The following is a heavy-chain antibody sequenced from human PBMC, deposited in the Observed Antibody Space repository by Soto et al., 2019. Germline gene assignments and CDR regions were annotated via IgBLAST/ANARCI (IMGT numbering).Heavy chain of an antibody. CDR3: ARPGGSGWFYFDS. Sequence: SETLSLTCAVSGYSISSSNWWGWIRQPPGKGLEWIGYIYYSGTTYYNPSLKSRVTMSVDTSKNQFSLKLTSVTAVDTAVYYCARPGGSGWFYFDSWGQGSQVTVSS. J-gene: IGHJ4*02. CDR2: IYYSGTT. V-gene: IGHV4-28*01. D-gene: IGHD6-13*01. CDR1: GYSISSSNW.